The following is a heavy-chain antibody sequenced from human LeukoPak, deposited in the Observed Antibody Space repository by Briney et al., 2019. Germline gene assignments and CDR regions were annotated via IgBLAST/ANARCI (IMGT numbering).Heavy chain of an antibody. Sequence: GGFLRLSCAASGYTFSSYSMNWVRQAPGKGLEWVSSISSSSSYIYYADSVKGRFTISRDNAKNSLYLQMNSLRAEDTAVYYCARDYGDYYFDYWGQGTLVTVSS. V-gene: IGHV3-21*01. J-gene: IGHJ4*02. CDR2: ISSSSSYI. CDR1: GYTFSSYS. CDR3: ARDYGDYYFDY. D-gene: IGHD4-17*01.